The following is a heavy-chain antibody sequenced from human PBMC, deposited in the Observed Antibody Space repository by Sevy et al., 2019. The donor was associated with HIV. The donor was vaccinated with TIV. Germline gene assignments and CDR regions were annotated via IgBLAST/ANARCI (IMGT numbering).Heavy chain of an antibody. J-gene: IGHJ6*02. D-gene: IGHD3-3*01. CDR1: GFIFSNYG. CDR3: AKLGEWLFMPNYCYGLDV. CDR2: ISFDGSNK. Sequence: GGSLRLSCAASGFIFSNYGMEWVRQAPGKGLEWVAVISFDGSNKYYADSVKGRFTISRDNSKNTVYLQMNSLRTEDTALYYCAKLGEWLFMPNYCYGLDVWGQGTTVTVSS. V-gene: IGHV3-30*18.